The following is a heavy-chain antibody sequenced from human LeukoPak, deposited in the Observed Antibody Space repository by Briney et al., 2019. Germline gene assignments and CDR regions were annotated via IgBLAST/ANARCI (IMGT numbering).Heavy chain of an antibody. CDR3: ADYVDYFDY. D-gene: IGHD4-17*01. V-gene: IGHV3-23*01. J-gene: IGHJ4*02. Sequence: GGSLRLSCVASGFTFGSYAMSWVRQAPGKGLEWVSAISGSGGSTYYADSVKGRFTISRDNSKNTLYLQMNSLRAEDTAVYYCADYVDYFDYWGQGTLVTVSS. CDR1: GFTFGSYA. CDR2: ISGSGGST.